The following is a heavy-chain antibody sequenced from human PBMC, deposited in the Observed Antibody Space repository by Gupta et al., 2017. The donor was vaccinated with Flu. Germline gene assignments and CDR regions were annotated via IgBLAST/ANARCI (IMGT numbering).Heavy chain of an antibody. Sequence: WVRQAPGKGLEWVANIKPDGGEKYFVDSVEGRFTISRDNAKNSLYLQMNSLRAEDTSVYYCARSNIVVLPGYSSVNDAFDIWGQGTRVTVSS. V-gene: IGHV3-7*01. CDR3: ARSNIVVLPGYSSVNDAFDI. J-gene: IGHJ3*02. D-gene: IGHD3-9*01. CDR2: IKPDGGEK.